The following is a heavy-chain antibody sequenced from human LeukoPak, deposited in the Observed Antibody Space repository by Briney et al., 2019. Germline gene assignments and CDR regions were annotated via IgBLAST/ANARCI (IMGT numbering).Heavy chain of an antibody. CDR1: GFAFTTSS. J-gene: IGHJ4*02. V-gene: IGHV3-21*01. CDR3: AINSTVMFQYFFGL. D-gene: IGHD2/OR15-2a*01. Sequence: GGPLRLSCTASGFAFTTSSMNWVRQAPGKALEWVSSISTRGSYIRQADSVKGRFTVSRDNAKNSLYVQVNSLRAEDTAVYYCAINSTVMFQYFFGLWGQGTPVTGSS. CDR2: ISTRGSYI.